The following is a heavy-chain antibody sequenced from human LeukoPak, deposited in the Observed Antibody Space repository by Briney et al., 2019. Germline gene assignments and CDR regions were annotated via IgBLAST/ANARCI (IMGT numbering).Heavy chain of an antibody. D-gene: IGHD3-10*01. CDR1: GFTFSSYG. Sequence: GGSLRLSCAASGFTFSSYGMHWVRQAPGKGPEWVAFIRYDGSNKYYADSVKGRFTISRDNSKNTLYLQMNSLRAEDTAVFYCAKVYYYGSGSYQTPYYYYYMDVWGKGTTVTVSS. CDR3: AKVYYYGSGSYQTPYYYYYMDV. J-gene: IGHJ6*03. V-gene: IGHV3-30*02. CDR2: IRYDGSNK.